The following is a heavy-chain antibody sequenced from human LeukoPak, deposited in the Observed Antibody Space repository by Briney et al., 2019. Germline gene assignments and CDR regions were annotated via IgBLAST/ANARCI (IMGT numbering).Heavy chain of an antibody. CDR1: GFAFSRYG. J-gene: IGHJ4*02. D-gene: IGHD3-9*01. V-gene: IGHV3-30*03. CDR2: ISYDGGNI. CDR3: AREGPIKNGDLDY. Sequence: PGGSLRLSCAASGFAFSRYGMHWVRQAPGRGLEWVAIISYDGGNIYYADSVRGRFTISRDNSKNTLYLQMNSLRAEDTAVYYCAREGPIKNGDLDYWGQGTLVTVSS.